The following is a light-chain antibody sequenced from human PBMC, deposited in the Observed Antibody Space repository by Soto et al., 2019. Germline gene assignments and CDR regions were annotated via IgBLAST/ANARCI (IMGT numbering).Light chain of an antibody. CDR3: QQRSNWLFT. Sequence: EIVLTQSPATLSLSPGGRATLSCRASQSVSSYLAWYQQKPGQAPRLLIYDASNRATGIPARFSGSGSGTDFTLTISSLEPEDFAVYYCQQRSNWLFTFGPGTKADIK. J-gene: IGKJ3*01. V-gene: IGKV3-11*01. CDR1: QSVSSY. CDR2: DAS.